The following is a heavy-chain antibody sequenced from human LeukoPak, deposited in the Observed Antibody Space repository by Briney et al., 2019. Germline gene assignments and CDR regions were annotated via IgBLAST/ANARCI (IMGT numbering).Heavy chain of an antibody. CDR3: TRERDLSLYHFKY. CDR2: ISGRGDST. CDR1: GFAFSSFA. V-gene: IGHV3-23*01. Sequence: GGSLRLSCAASGFAFSSFAMSWVRQAPGKGLEWVSGISGRGDSTYYADSVKGRFTISRDNSKNTLYLQMNSLRAEDTAMYYCTRERDLSLYHFKYWSQGTLVTVSS. J-gene: IGHJ4*02.